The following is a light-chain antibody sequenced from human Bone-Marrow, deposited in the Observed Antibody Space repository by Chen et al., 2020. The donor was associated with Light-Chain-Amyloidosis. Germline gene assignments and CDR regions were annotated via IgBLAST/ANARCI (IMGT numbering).Light chain of an antibody. CDR1: QSISSY. J-gene: IGKJ2*01. CDR2: AAS. Sequence: DIQMTQSPSSLSASVGDRVTITCRASQSISSYLNWYQQKPGKAPKLLINAASSLQSGVPSRFTGSGSGTDFTLIISSLQCEDFATYYCQQSNSPPYTFGQGPSWRS. V-gene: IGKV1-39*01. CDR3: QQSNSPPYT.